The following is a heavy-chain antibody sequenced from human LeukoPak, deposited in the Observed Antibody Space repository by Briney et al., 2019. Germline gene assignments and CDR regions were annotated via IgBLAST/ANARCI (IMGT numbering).Heavy chain of an antibody. D-gene: IGHD6-13*01. V-gene: IGHV4-59*01. Sequence: SETLSLTCTVSGGSISSYYWSWIRQPPGKGLEWIGYIYYSGSTNYNPSLKSRVTISVDTSKNQFSLKLSSVTAADTAVYYCARGGPQQLPLDYWGQGTLVTVSS. CDR2: IYYSGST. J-gene: IGHJ4*02. CDR3: ARGGPQQLPLDY. CDR1: GGSISSYY.